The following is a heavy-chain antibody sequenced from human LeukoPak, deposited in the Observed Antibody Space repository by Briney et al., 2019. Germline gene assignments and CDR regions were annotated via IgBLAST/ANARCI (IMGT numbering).Heavy chain of an antibody. CDR2: FSLGSDNV. V-gene: IGHV3-9*01. Sequence: GRSLRLSCGASGFTFHEKYAMHWVRQAPGKGLEWVSGFSLGSDNVGYADSVRGRFTVSRDRAKNSLYLQMNYLRPEDTALYFCTKDMDPGGINVWGQGTTVIVSS. D-gene: IGHD2-2*03. J-gene: IGHJ6*02. CDR1: GFTFHEKYA. CDR3: TKDMDPGGINV.